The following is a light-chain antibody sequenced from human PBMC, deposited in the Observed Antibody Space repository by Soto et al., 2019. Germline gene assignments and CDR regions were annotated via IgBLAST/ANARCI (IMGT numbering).Light chain of an antibody. Sequence: DIQMTQSPSSVSASVGDRVTITCRASQNINSWLAWYQQKPGKAPKLLIYAASSLQSGVPSRFSGSGSGTYFTLTISSLQPEDFATYFCQQANSFPITCGQGTRLEIK. CDR2: AAS. V-gene: IGKV1D-12*01. CDR3: QQANSFPIT. J-gene: IGKJ5*01. CDR1: QNINSW.